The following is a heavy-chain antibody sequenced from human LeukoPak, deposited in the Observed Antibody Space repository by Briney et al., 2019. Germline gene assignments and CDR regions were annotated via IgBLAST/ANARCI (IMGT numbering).Heavy chain of an antibody. Sequence: GASVKVSCKASGYTFTSYGISWVRQAPGQGLEWMGWISAYNGNTNYAQKLQGRVTMTTDTSTSTAYMELRSLRSDDTAVYYCARGTRILSSGWINFDYWGQGTLVTVSS. CDR2: ISAYNGNT. D-gene: IGHD2-15*01. CDR1: GYTFTSYG. CDR3: ARGTRILSSGWINFDY. V-gene: IGHV1-18*01. J-gene: IGHJ4*02.